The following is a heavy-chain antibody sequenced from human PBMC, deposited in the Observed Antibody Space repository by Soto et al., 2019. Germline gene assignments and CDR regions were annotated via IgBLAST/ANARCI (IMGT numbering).Heavy chain of an antibody. Sequence: KTSETLSLTCAVYGGSFSGYYWSWIRQPPGKGLEWIGEINHSGSTNYNPSLKSRVTISVDTSKNQFSLKLSSVTAADTAVYYCAGSRGNYDFWINPPYGMDVWGQGTTVTVS. D-gene: IGHD3-3*01. J-gene: IGHJ6*02. V-gene: IGHV4-34*01. CDR1: GGSFSGYY. CDR2: INHSGST. CDR3: AGSRGNYDFWINPPYGMDV.